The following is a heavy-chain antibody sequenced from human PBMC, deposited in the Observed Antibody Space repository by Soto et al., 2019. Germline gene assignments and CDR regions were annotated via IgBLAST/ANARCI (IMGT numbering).Heavy chain of an antibody. J-gene: IGHJ5*02. CDR1: GYTLSSFG. CDR2: INAGNGNT. Sequence: QAQLVQSGAEVKKPGASVKVSCKASGYTLSSFGIHWVRQAPGQRLEWMGWINAGNGNTKYSQKLQGRVTFSGDTSVNTSSMELTSLKFEDPAVYYCVRTRQQWLVGGSWGQGSLVTVSS. CDR3: VRTRQQWLVGGS. D-gene: IGHD6-19*01. V-gene: IGHV1-3*01.